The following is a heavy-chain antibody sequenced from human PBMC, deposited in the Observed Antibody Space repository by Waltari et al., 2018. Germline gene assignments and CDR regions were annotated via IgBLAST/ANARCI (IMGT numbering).Heavy chain of an antibody. D-gene: IGHD2-21*01. CDR2: IYYSGRT. V-gene: IGHV4-59*01. CDR3: ARACGGDCYLGDAFDI. Sequence: QVQLQESGPGLVKPSETLSLTCTVSGGSISSYYWSWIRQPPGKGLEWIGYIYYSGRTNYNPSLKSRVTISVDTSKNQFSLKLSSVTAADTAVYYCARACGGDCYLGDAFDIWGQGTMVTVSS. J-gene: IGHJ3*02. CDR1: GGSISSYY.